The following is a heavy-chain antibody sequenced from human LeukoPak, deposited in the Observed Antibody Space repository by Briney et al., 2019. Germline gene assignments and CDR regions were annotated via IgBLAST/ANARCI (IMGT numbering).Heavy chain of an antibody. CDR3: TRVVWELSHDY. D-gene: IGHD1-26*01. CDR1: GFTFGDYA. J-gene: IGHJ4*02. CDR2: IRSKAYGGTT. V-gene: IGHV3-49*04. Sequence: GGSLRLSCTASGFTFGDYAMSWVRQAPGKGLEWVGFIRSKAYGGTTEYAASVKGRFTISRDDSKSIAYLQMNSLKTEDTAVYYYTRVVWELSHDYWGQGTLVTVSS.